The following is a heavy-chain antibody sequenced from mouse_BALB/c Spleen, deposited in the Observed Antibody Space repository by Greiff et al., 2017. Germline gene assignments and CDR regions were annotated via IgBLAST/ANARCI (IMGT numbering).Heavy chain of an antibody. Sequence: VQLVESGGGLVKPGGSLKLSCAASGFTFSSYAMSWVRQTPEKRLEWVASISSGGSTYYPDSVKGRFTISRDNARNILYLQMSSLRSEDTAMYYCARGTTVVFPDYWGQGTTLTVSS. V-gene: IGHV5-6-5*01. CDR1: GFTFSSYA. J-gene: IGHJ2*01. D-gene: IGHD1-1*01. CDR2: ISSGGST. CDR3: ARGTTVVFPDY.